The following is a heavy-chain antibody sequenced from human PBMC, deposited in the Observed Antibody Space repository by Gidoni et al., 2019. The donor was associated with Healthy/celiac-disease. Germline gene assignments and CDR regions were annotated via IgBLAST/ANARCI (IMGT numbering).Heavy chain of an antibody. CDR2: IYYSGST. J-gene: IGHJ4*02. Sequence: QLQLQESGPGLVKPSETLSLTCTVSGGSISSSSYYWGWIRQPPGKGLEWIGSIYYSGSTYYNPSLKSRVTISVDTSKNQFSLKLSSVTAADTAVYYCARTYTESSSWYFNLPRFDYWGQGTLVTVSS. D-gene: IGHD6-13*01. V-gene: IGHV4-39*01. CDR1: GGSISSSSYY. CDR3: ARTYTESSSWYFNLPRFDY.